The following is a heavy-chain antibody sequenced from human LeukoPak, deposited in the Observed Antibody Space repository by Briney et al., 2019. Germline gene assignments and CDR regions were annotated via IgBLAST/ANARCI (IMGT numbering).Heavy chain of an antibody. Sequence: SQTLSLTCAISGDSVSSNSATWTWIRQSPLRGLEWLGRTYYRSKWYNEYAVSVKSRITINPDTSKNQFSLQLNSVTPEDTAVYYCARAVQQLVLNYYYGMDVWGQGTTVAVSS. CDR3: ARAVQQLVLNYYYGMDV. V-gene: IGHV6-1*01. CDR2: TYYRSKWYN. J-gene: IGHJ6*02. CDR1: GDSVSSNSAT. D-gene: IGHD6-13*01.